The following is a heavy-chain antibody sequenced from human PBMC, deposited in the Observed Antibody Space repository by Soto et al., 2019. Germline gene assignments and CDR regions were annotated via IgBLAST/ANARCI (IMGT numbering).Heavy chain of an antibody. V-gene: IGHV3-30*03. Sequence: GGSLRLSCAASGFNFGVFWIHWVRQAPCKGLEWLSVLSYEGSEEYYADSVRGRFTISRDNSKNTLFLQMDSLRVDDTGVYYCALTRRSSLLEVAGPGFEYWGQGTRVTVSS. CDR3: ALTRRSSLLEVAGPGFEY. CDR1: GFNFGVFW. J-gene: IGHJ4*02. D-gene: IGHD6-19*01. CDR2: LSYEGSEE.